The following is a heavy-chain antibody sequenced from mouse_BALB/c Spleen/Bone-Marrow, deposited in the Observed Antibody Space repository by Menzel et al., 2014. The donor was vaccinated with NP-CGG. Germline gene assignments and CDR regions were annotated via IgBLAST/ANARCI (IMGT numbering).Heavy chain of an antibody. Sequence: EVKLRESGGGLVKPGGSLKLSCAASGFTFSSYAMSWVRQSPEKRLEWVAEISSGGSYTYYPDTVTGRFTISRDNAKNTLYLKMSSLRSEDTAMYYCARDRYGNYPWFAYWGQGTLVTVSA. CDR3: ARDRYGNYPWFAY. CDR1: GFTFSSYA. D-gene: IGHD2-10*02. V-gene: IGHV5-9-4*01. J-gene: IGHJ3*01. CDR2: ISSGGSYT.